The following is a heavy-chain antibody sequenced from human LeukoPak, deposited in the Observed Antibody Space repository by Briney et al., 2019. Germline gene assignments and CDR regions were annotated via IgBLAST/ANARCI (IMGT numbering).Heavy chain of an antibody. CDR2: IGTGGRSI. CDR3: ARDEAGATGSFDY. V-gene: IGHV3-48*03. CDR1: GFTFSNYE. D-gene: IGHD1-26*01. Sequence: GGSLRLSCATSGFTFSNYEMNWVRQAPGKGLEWLSYIGTGGRSIYYADSVKGRFTISRDDVKNSLDLQMDSLRAEDTAVYYCARDEAGATGSFDYWGQGAQVTVSS. J-gene: IGHJ4*02.